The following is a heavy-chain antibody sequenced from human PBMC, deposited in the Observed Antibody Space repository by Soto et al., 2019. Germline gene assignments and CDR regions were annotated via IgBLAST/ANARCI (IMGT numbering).Heavy chain of an antibody. V-gene: IGHV6-1*01. CDR1: GDSVSSNSAA. Sequence: SQTLSLTCAISGDSVSSNSAAWNWIRQSPSRGLEWLGRTYYRSKWYNDYALSVKSRITINPDTSKNQFSLQLNSVTPKDTAVYYCVREVVAGTGVGWFDPWGQGTLVTVSS. D-gene: IGHD6-19*01. CDR2: TYYRSKWYN. CDR3: VREVVAGTGVGWFDP. J-gene: IGHJ5*02.